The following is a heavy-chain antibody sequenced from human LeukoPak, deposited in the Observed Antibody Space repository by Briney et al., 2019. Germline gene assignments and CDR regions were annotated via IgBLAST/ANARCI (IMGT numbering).Heavy chain of an antibody. CDR2: IIPIFGTA. Sequence: SVKASCKASGGTFSRYAISWVPQAPGQGLEWMGGIIPIFGTANYAQKFQGRVTITADESTSTAYMELSSLRSEDTAVYYCARADTVVTASDYWGQGTLVTVSS. CDR1: GGTFSRYA. J-gene: IGHJ4*02. V-gene: IGHV1-69*13. D-gene: IGHD4-23*01. CDR3: ARADTVVTASDY.